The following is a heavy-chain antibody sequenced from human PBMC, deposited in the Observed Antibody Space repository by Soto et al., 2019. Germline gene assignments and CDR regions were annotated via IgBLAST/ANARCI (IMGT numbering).Heavy chain of an antibody. J-gene: IGHJ6*02. CDR2: IYPGDSDT. CDR1: GYSFTSYW. CDR3: VGAGAAGKYSCGVGG. V-gene: IGHV5-51*01. D-gene: IGHD5-12*01. Sequence: GESLKISCKGSGYSFTSYWIGWVRQMPGKGLEWMGIIYPGDSDTRYSPSFQGQVTISADKSISTAYLQWSSLKASDTAMYSCVGAGAAGKYSCGVGGWGQGTRGTASS.